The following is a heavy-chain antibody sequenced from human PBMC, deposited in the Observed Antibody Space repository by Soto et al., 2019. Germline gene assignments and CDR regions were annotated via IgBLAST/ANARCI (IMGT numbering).Heavy chain of an antibody. Sequence: PGESLKISRQGSGYSFTSYWIGWVRQMPGKGLEWMGIIYPGDSDTRYSPSFQGQVTISADKSISTAYLQWSSLKASDTAMYYFARQGDYDTLTGYPTYYGMDVWGQGTTVTVSS. CDR1: GYSFTSYW. J-gene: IGHJ6*02. CDR3: ARQGDYDTLTGYPTYYGMDV. V-gene: IGHV5-51*01. D-gene: IGHD3-9*01. CDR2: IYPGDSDT.